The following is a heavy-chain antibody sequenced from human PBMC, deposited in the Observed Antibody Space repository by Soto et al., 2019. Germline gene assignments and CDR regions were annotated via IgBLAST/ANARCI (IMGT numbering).Heavy chain of an antibody. CDR2: IIPILGIA. CDR3: ARDHPPQLRLGELSFNY. J-gene: IGHJ4*02. CDR1: GGTFSSYT. D-gene: IGHD3-16*02. V-gene: IGHV1-69*08. Sequence: QVQLVQSGAEVKKPGSSVKVSCKASGGTFSSYTISWVRQAPGQGLEWMGRIIPILGIANYAQKFQGRVTITADQSTSTAYMELSSLRSEDTAVYYCARDHPPQLRLGELSFNYWGQGTLVTVSS.